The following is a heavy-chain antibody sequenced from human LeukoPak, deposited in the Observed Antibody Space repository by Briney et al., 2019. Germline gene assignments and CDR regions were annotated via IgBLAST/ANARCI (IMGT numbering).Heavy chain of an antibody. CDR1: GFTPSPDW. J-gene: IGHJ4*02. CDR3: AALDAPTLHAAY. D-gene: IGHD5-24*01. Sequence: PGGSLRLSCAASGFTPSPDWMSWVRQGPGKGLEWLACIKRNGHEKYYADSVRGRFTISRDDAGNSLHLQMNSLRVEDTALYYCAALDAPTLHAAYWGQGSLVTVSS. CDR2: IKRNGHEK. V-gene: IGHV3-7*01.